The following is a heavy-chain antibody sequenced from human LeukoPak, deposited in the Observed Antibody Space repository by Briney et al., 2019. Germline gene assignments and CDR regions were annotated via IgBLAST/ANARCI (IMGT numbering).Heavy chain of an antibody. CDR1: GGSISSSSYY. V-gene: IGHV4-39*07. J-gene: IGHJ4*02. CDR3: ARDPYGSGGFDY. Sequence: PSETLSPTCTVSGGSISSSSYYRGWIRQPPGKGLEWIGSIYYSGSTYYNPSLKSRVTISVDTSKNQFSLKLSSVTAADTAVYYCARDPYGSGGFDYWGQGTLVTVSS. D-gene: IGHD3-10*01. CDR2: IYYSGST.